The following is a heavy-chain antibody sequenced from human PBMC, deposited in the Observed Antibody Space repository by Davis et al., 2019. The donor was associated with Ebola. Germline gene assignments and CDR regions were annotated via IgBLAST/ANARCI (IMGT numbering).Heavy chain of an antibody. D-gene: IGHD2-8*01. CDR3: ARDHVRRDAFDI. CDR2: ISKTSVYT. CDR1: GFTSSGFTFSDYD. V-gene: IGHV3-21*01. J-gene: IGHJ3*02. Sequence: GGSLRLSCAASGFTSSGFTFSDYDMNWVRQAPGKGLEWVSTISKTSVYTYYAESVKGRFTISRDNAQNSLYLQMNSLRAEDTAVYYCARDHVRRDAFDIWGQGTMVTVSS.